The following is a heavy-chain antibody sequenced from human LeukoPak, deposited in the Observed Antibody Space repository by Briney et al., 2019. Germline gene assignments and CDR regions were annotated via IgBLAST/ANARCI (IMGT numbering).Heavy chain of an antibody. CDR3: AKRGVAAGRQYYIDY. D-gene: IGHD6-13*01. Sequence: HPGGSLRLSCAASGFTFNSYAMSWVRQAPGKGLEWVSTVSTSGDNTYYADSVKGRFTISRDNSKNTLYLQGNSLRAEDTAVYYCAKRGVAAGRQYYIDYWGQGTLVTVSS. V-gene: IGHV3-23*01. J-gene: IGHJ4*02. CDR1: GFTFNSYA. CDR2: VSTSGDNT.